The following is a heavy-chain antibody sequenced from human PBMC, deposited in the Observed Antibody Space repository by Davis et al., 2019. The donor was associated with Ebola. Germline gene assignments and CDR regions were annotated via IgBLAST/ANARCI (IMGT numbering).Heavy chain of an antibody. CDR3: AKALFDGDYVHQGYYFDY. Sequence: GESLKISCAASGFTFSSYGMHWVRQAPGKGLEWVAVISYDGSNKYYADSVKGRFTISRDNSKNTLYLQMNSLRAEDTAVYYCAKALFDGDYVHQGYYFDYWGQGTLVTVSS. D-gene: IGHD4-17*01. J-gene: IGHJ4*02. CDR1: GFTFSSYG. V-gene: IGHV3-30*18. CDR2: ISYDGSNK.